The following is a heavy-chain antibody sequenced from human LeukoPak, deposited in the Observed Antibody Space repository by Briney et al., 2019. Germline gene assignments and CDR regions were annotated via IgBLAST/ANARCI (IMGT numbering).Heavy chain of an antibody. CDR2: ISENKGNT. Sequence: ASVKVSCKASGYTFTTYGINWVRQAPGQGLECMGWISENKGNTNHAQRFQGRVTMTTDTSTNTAYMELRSLRSDDTAVYYCARGIAVTREFDQWGQGTLVIVSS. J-gene: IGHJ4*02. V-gene: IGHV1-18*04. CDR3: ARGIAVTREFDQ. D-gene: IGHD6-19*01. CDR1: GYTFTTYG.